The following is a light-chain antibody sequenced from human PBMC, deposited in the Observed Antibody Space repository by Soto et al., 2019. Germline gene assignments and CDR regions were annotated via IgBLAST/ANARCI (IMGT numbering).Light chain of an antibody. V-gene: IGKV3-11*01. Sequence: EIVLTQSPATLSLSPGERATLSCRASQSVSSYLAWYQQKPGQAPRLLIYDASNRATGIPARFSGSGSGTDFTLTISSLEPEDFAVYYCQQRSNSPTSGPRTKVDI. CDR2: DAS. CDR1: QSVSSY. CDR3: QQRSNSPT. J-gene: IGKJ3*01.